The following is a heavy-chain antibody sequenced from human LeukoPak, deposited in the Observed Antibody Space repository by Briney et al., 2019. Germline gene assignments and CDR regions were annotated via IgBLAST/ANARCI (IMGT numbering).Heavy chain of an antibody. V-gene: IGHV4-4*02. CDR3: ARKNGITGTTTY. CDR1: GGSISSSNW. D-gene: IGHD1-7*01. J-gene: IGHJ4*02. CDR2: IYHSGST. Sequence: SETLSLTCAVSGGSISSSNWWSWVRQPPGKGLEWIGEIYHSGSTNYNPSLKSRVTIPVDRSKNQFSLKLSSVTAADMAVYYCARKNGITGTTTYWGQGTLVTVSS.